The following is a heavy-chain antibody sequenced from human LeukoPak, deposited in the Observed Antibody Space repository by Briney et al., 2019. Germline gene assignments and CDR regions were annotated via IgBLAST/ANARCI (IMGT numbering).Heavy chain of an antibody. V-gene: IGHV4-39*01. D-gene: IGHD3-3*01. CDR3: QSRFLEWLLDY. Sequence: SETLSLTCTVSGGSISSNNYFWGWIRQPPGKGLEWIGSMYYSESTYYNPSLKSRVTITVDTSKNQFSLKLNSVTAADTAMYYCQSRFLEWLLDYWGQGTLVTVSS. J-gene: IGHJ4*02. CDR1: GGSISSNNYF. CDR2: MYYSEST.